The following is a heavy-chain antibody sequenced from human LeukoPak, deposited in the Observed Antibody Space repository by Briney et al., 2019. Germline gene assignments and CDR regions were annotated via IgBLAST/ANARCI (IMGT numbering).Heavy chain of an antibody. CDR1: GGTFSSYA. V-gene: IGHV1-69*13. D-gene: IGHD2/OR15-2a*01. CDR2: IIPIFGTA. CDR3: ASCIHFYTMRVGCSFDI. Sequence: SVKVSCKASGGTFSSYAISWVRQAPGQGLEWMGGIIPIFGTANYAQKFQGRVTITADESTSTAYMELSSLRSADSAVYYCASCIHFYTMRVGCSFDIWGQGTVVTVSS. J-gene: IGHJ3*02.